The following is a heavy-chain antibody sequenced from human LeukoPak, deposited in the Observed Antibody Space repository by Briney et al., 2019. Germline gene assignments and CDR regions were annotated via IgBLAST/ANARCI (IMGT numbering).Heavy chain of an antibody. CDR1: GYGFTSYG. CDR3: ARGGCSSTSCYPFDY. D-gene: IGHD2-2*01. Sequence: GESLKISCKGSGYGFTSYGISWVRQAPGQGLEWMGWISAYNGNTNYAQKLQGRVTMTTDTSTSTAYMELRSLRSDDTAVYYCARGGCSSTSCYPFDYWGQGTLVTVSS. J-gene: IGHJ4*02. CDR2: ISAYNGNT. V-gene: IGHV1-18*01.